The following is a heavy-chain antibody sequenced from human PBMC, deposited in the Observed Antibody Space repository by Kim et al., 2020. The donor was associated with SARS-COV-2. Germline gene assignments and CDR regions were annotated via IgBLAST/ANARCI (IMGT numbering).Heavy chain of an antibody. V-gene: IGHV4-4*02. J-gene: IGHJ6*02. CDR3: ARGNSSGWYGYYYYGMDV. D-gene: IGHD6-19*01. Sequence: LKSRVNISVDKSKNQFSLKLSSVTAADTAVYYCARGNSSGWYGYYYYGMDVWGQGTTVTVSS.